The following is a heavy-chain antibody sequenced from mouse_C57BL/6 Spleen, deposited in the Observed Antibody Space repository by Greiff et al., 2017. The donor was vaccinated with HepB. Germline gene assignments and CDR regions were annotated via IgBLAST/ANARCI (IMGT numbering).Heavy chain of an antibody. D-gene: IGHD4-1*01. V-gene: IGHV5-9-1*02. CDR1: GFTLSSYA. J-gene: IGHJ1*03. CDR3: TRGVTGTRYFDV. Sequence: EVQLVDSGEGLVKPGGSLKLSCAASGFTLSSYAMSWVRQTPEKRLEWVAYISSGGDYIYYADTVKGRFTISRDNARNTLYLQMSSLKSEDTAMYYCTRGVTGTRYFDVWGTGTTVTVSS. CDR2: ISSGGDYI.